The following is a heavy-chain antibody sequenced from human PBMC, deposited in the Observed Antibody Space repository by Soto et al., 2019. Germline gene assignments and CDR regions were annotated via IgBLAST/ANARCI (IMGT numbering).Heavy chain of an antibody. Sequence: SETLSLTCTVSGGSISSSSYYWGWIRQPPGKGLGWIGSSYYSGSTYYNPSLKSRVTISVDTSKNQFSLKLSSVTAADTAVYYCARHFGSGWYLSPIDYWGQGTLVTVSS. V-gene: IGHV4-39*01. D-gene: IGHD6-19*01. J-gene: IGHJ4*02. CDR3: ARHFGSGWYLSPIDY. CDR1: GGSISSSSYY. CDR2: SYYSGST.